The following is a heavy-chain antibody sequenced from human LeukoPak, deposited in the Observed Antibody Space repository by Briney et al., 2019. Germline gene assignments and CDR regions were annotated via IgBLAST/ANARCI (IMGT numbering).Heavy chain of an antibody. V-gene: IGHV5-51*01. D-gene: IGHD1-1*01. CDR3: TTMRELEFEEYYFDS. CDR2: IYPGDSDT. CDR1: GYSITTYW. J-gene: IGHJ4*02. Sequence: GESLKNSCQGSGYSITTYWIGWVRQKPGKGLEWLGSIYPGDSDTTYNPSFQGQVTISVDKSISTAYLQWSSLRASDTAMYYCTTMRELEFEEYYFDSWGQGTLVTVSS.